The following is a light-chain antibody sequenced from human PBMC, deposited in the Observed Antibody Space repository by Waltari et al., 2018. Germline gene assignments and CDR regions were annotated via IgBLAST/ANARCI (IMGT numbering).Light chain of an antibody. CDR2: GAS. CDR3: QHYVRLPVT. J-gene: IGKJ1*01. Sequence: SCRASQSVCRSLAWYQQKPGQAPRLLIYGASSRATGVPDRFSGSGSGTDFSLTISRLEPEDFAVYYCQHYVRLPVTFGQGTKVEIK. V-gene: IGKV3-20*01. CDR1: QSVCRS.